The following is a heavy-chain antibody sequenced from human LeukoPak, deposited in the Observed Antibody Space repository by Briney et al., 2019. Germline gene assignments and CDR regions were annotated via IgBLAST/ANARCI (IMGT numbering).Heavy chain of an antibody. J-gene: IGHJ4*02. V-gene: IGHV4-34*01. D-gene: IGHD3-22*01. CDR3: ARAGRYLYYYDSSGYYSH. CDR2: INHSGST. Sequence: PSETLSLTCAVYGGSFSGYYWSWIRQPPGKGLEWIGEINHSGSTNYNPSLKSRVTISVDTSKNQFSLKLSSVTAADTAVYYRARAGRYLYYYDSSGYYSHWGQGTLVTVSS. CDR1: GGSFSGYY.